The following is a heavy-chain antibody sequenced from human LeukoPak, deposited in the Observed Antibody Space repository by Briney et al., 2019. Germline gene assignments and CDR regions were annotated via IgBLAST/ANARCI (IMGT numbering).Heavy chain of an antibody. V-gene: IGHV1-2*02. J-gene: IGHJ4*02. Sequence: GASVKVSCKASGYTFTGYYMHWVRQAPGQGREWMGWINPNIGGTNYAQKFQGRVTMTRDTSISTAYMELSRLRSDDTAVYYCARDGVVPAAPDYWGQGTLVTVSS. D-gene: IGHD2-2*01. CDR1: GYTFTGYY. CDR3: ARDGVVPAAPDY. CDR2: INPNIGGT.